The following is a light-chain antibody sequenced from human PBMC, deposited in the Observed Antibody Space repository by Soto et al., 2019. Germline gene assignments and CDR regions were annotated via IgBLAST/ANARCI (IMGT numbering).Light chain of an antibody. V-gene: IGKV3-15*01. CDR1: QSVSTN. CDR2: GAS. Sequence: ETVMTQSPATLSVSQGERATLSCRASQSVSTNLAWYQHKPGQAPRLLISGASTRASGLPARFSGSGSGTEFTLTISSLQSEDFAVYYCQQYNNWPGTFGQGTKVDI. CDR3: QQYNNWPGT. J-gene: IGKJ1*01.